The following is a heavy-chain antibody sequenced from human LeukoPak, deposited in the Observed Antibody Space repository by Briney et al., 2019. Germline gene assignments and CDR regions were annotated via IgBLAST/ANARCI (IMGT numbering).Heavy chain of an antibody. J-gene: IGHJ6*02. CDR1: GYTFTSYA. Sequence: ASVKVSCKASGYTFTSYAISWVRQAPGQGLEWMGWISAYNGNTNYAQKLQGRVTMTTDTSTSTDYMERRRLRADDTAVYYCARAKPACGSRWYPWTTATSRYGMDVCGQGATVTVPS. V-gene: IGHV1-18*01. CDR3: ARAKPACGSRWYPWTTATSRYGMDV. CDR2: ISAYNGNT. D-gene: IGHD6-19*01.